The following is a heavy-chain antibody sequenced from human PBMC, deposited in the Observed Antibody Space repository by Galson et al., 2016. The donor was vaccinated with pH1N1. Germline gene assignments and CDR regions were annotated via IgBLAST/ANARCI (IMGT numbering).Heavy chain of an antibody. CDR2: INVDTGNT. CDR1: GYTFTSNG. D-gene: IGHD3-22*01. CDR3: ARTDTYYNDGSALTN. V-gene: IGHV1-18*01. Sequence: SVKVSCKASGYTFTSNGISWVRQAPGQGLEWMGWINVDTGNTVHAQKLQDRVTMTTDTSTKTAYMELRGLKSDDTAVYYCARTDTYYNDGSALTNWGQGTPVTVSS. J-gene: IGHJ4*02.